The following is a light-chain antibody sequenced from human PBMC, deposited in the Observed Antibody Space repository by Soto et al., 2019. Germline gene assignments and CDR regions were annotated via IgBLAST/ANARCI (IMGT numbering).Light chain of an antibody. CDR3: QTWGTGTHDV. CDR1: SGHNNYA. J-gene: IGLJ2*01. Sequence: QLVLTQSPSASASLGASVKLTCTLSSGHNNYAIAWHQQQPEKGPRYLMKVYSDGRHIKGDGIPDRFSGSSSGAERYLSISSLQSDDEADYYCQTWGTGTHDVFGGGTKLTVL. V-gene: IGLV4-69*01. CDR2: VYSDGRH.